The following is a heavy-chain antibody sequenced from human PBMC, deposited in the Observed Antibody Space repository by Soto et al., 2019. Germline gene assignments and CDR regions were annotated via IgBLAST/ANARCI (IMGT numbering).Heavy chain of an antibody. Sequence: QLQLQESGPGLVKPSETLSLTCTVSGGSISSTSYYWSWIRQPPGKGLEWIGSIYYSGSTYNSPSLKSRVTISVDTSKNQFSLKLSSVTAADTAVYYCARRSIVASYYYYAMDVWGQGTTVTVSS. CDR2: IYYSGST. CDR3: ARRSIVASYYYYAMDV. V-gene: IGHV4-39*01. J-gene: IGHJ6*02. D-gene: IGHD3-22*01. CDR1: GGSISSTSYY.